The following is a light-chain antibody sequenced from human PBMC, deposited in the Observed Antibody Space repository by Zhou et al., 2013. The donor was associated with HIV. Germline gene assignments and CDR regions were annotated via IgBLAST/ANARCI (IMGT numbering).Light chain of an antibody. CDR3: QKYDSAPRT. J-gene: IGKJ1*01. CDR1: QGIKNY. V-gene: IGKV1-27*01. CDR2: AAS. Sequence: DIQMTQSPSSLSASVGDRVTITCRASQGIKNYLAWYQQKPGKAPNLLIFAASTLQSGVPSRFSGSGSGTDFTLTISSLQPEDVATYYCQKYDSAPRTFGQGTEGGNQT.